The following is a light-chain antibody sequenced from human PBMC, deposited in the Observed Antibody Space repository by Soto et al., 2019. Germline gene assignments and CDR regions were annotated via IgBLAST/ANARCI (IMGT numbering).Light chain of an antibody. CDR2: GNS. CDR1: SSNIGAGYD. J-gene: IGLJ2*01. Sequence: QSVLTQPPSVSGAPGQRVTISCTGSSSNIGAGYDVHWYQQLPGTAPKLLIYGNSNRPSGVPDRFSGSKSGTSASLAITGLQAEDEADYYCQSYDSSSDVVFGGGTKLTVL. CDR3: QSYDSSSDVV. V-gene: IGLV1-40*01.